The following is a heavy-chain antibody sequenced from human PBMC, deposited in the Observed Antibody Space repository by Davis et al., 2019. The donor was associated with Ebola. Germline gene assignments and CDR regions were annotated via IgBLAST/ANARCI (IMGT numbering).Heavy chain of an antibody. Sequence: GGSLRLSCAVSGFTFSSYWMSWVRQTPGKGLEWVANIKHDGSATYYVDSVKGRFTVSRDNARNSLSLHMNSLRAEDTAVYYCARDWGRNSWYVGDGFDSWGQGTMVTVSS. CDR2: IKHDGSAT. CDR3: ARDWGRNSWYVGDGFDS. CDR1: GFTFSSYW. V-gene: IGHV3-7*03. D-gene: IGHD6-13*01. J-gene: IGHJ3*01.